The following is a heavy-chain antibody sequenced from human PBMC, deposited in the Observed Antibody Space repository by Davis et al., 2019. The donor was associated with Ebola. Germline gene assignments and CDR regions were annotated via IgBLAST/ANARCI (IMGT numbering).Heavy chain of an antibody. CDR2: INHSGST. V-gene: IGHV4-34*01. CDR3: ARELYYDFWSGQLTREGWFDP. D-gene: IGHD3-3*01. J-gene: IGHJ5*02. Sequence: SETLSLTCAVYGGSFSGYYWSWIRQPPGKGLEWIGEINHSGSTNYNPSLKSRVTISVDTSKNQFSLKLSSVTAADTAVYYCARELYYDFWSGQLTREGWFDPWGQGTLVTVSS. CDR1: GGSFSGYY.